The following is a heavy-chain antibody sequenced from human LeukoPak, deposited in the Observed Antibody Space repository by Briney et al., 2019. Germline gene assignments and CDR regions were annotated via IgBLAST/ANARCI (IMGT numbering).Heavy chain of an antibody. J-gene: IGHJ4*02. CDR3: ARDRPNYYGSDGHYYRRDGDY. CDR2: ITSRDGTT. V-gene: IGHV3-23*01. Sequence: QTGGSLRLSCAASGFTFTIYAMSWVRQAPGRGLEWVSSITSRDGTTYYAGSVRDRFTISRDNSKNTLYLQMNSLRVEDTAVYFCARDRPNYYGSDGHYYRRDGDYWGQGTLVTVSS. CDR1: GFTFTIYA. D-gene: IGHD3-22*01.